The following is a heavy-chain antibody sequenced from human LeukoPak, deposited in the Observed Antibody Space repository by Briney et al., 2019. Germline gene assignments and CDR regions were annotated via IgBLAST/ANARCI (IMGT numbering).Heavy chain of an antibody. CDR2: ISYDGSNK. CDR3: ARDWPGGDSVIFDY. Sequence: GGSLKLSCAASGFTFSSYAMHWVRQAPGKGLEWVAVISYDGSNKYYADSVKGRFTISRDNSKNTLYLQMNSLRAEDTAVYYCARDWPGGDSVIFDYWGQGTLVTVSS. J-gene: IGHJ4*02. D-gene: IGHD5/OR15-5a*01. V-gene: IGHV3-30*04. CDR1: GFTFSSYA.